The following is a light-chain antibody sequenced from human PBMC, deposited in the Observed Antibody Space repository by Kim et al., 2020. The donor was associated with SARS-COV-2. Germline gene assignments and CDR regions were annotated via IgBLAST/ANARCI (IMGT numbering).Light chain of an antibody. V-gene: IGLV7-43*01. Sequence: QAVVTQEPSLTVSPGGTVTLTCASSTGAVTSAHNANWFQQKPGQAPRSLIHRTSNRHSWTPARFSGSLLGDKAALTLSRVQPEDEADYYCLLNYGGPWVFGGGPQLTVL. J-gene: IGLJ3*02. CDR1: TGAVTSAHN. CDR3: LLNYGGPWV. CDR2: RTS.